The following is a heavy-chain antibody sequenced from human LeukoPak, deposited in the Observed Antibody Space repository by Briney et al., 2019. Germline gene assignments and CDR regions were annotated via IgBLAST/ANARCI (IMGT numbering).Heavy chain of an antibody. CDR2: ISGDGGST. J-gene: IGHJ6*02. D-gene: IGHD3-3*01. CDR1: GFTFDDYA. V-gene: IGHV3-43*02. CDR3: TKDMIRAIFGQGYYHYYGMDV. Sequence: GRSLRLSCAASGFTFDDYAMHWVRQVPGKGLEWVCFISGDGGSTYYADSVKGRFTVSRDNRKKSLHLQMNSLRPEDTALYYCTKDMIRAIFGQGYYHYYGMDVWGQGTTVTVSS.